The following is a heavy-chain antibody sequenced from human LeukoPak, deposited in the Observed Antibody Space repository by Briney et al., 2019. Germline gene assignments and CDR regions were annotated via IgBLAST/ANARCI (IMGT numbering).Heavy chain of an antibody. J-gene: IGHJ6*02. D-gene: IGHD3-16*01. Sequence: PGGSLRLSCAASGFTFDDYAMHWVRQAPGKGLEWVSGISWNSGSIGYADSVKGRFTISRDNAKNSLYLQMNSLRAEDTALYYYAKGSYVSYYYGMDVWGQGTTVTVCS. CDR1: GFTFDDYA. CDR3: AKGSYVSYYYGMDV. V-gene: IGHV3-9*01. CDR2: ISWNSGSI.